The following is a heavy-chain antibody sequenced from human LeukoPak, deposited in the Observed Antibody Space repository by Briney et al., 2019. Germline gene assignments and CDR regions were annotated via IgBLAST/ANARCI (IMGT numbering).Heavy chain of an antibody. CDR3: ARAPYGITFGPGDY. D-gene: IGHD3-16*01. CDR2: ISSSSSYI. Sequence: PGGSLRLSCAASGFTFSSYSMNWVRQAPGKGLEWVSSISSSSSYIYYEDSGKGRFTISRDNAKNSLYLQMNSLRAEDTAVYYCARAPYGITFGPGDYWGQGTLVTVSS. V-gene: IGHV3-21*01. J-gene: IGHJ4*02. CDR1: GFTFSSYS.